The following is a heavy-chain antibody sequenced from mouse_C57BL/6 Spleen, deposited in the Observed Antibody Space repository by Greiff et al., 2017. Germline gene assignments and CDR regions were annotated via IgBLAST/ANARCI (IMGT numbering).Heavy chain of an antibody. V-gene: IGHV1-53*01. J-gene: IGHJ3*01. Sequence: QVQLQQPGTELVKPGASVKLSCKASGYTFTSYCMHWVKQRPGQGLEWIGNINPSNGGTNYNEKFKSKATMTVDKSSSTAYMQLSSLTSEDSAVYYCAAIYCDDPGFAYWGQGTLVTVSA. D-gene: IGHD2-13*01. CDR2: INPSNGGT. CDR1: GYTFTSYC. CDR3: AAIYCDDPGFAY.